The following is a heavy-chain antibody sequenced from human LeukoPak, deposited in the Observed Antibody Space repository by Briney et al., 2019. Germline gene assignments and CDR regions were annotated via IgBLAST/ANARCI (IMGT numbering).Heavy chain of an antibody. Sequence: GGSLRLSCAVSGFTVSSSYMSWVRQAPGKGLEWVSVIYSGGSTYYADSVKGRFTISRDNYKNTLYLQMNSLRAEDTAVYYCASGSFRVVFTRYFDYWGQGTLVTVSS. V-gene: IGHV3-66*02. CDR3: ASGSFRVVFTRYFDY. CDR2: IYSGGST. J-gene: IGHJ4*02. D-gene: IGHD3-3*01. CDR1: GFTVSSSY.